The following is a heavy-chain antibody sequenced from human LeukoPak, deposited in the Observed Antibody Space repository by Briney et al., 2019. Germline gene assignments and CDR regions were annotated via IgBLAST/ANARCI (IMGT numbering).Heavy chain of an antibody. V-gene: IGHV3-33*01. CDR2: IWYDGSNK. CDR3: ARGAYCSGSRCPGAFDI. Sequence: PGGSLRLSCAASGFTFSSYAMYWVRQAPGTGLEWVAVIWYDGSNKYYADSVKGRFTISRDNSKNTLYLQMNSLRAEDTAVYYCARGAYCSGSRCPGAFDIWGQGTMVTVSS. D-gene: IGHD2-15*01. J-gene: IGHJ3*02. CDR1: GFTFSSYA.